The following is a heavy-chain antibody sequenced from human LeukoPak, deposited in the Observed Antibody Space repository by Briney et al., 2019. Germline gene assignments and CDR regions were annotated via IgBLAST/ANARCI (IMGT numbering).Heavy chain of an antibody. J-gene: IGHJ4*02. Sequence: ASVKVSCKASGYTFTSYGISWVRQAPGQGLEWMGWISAYNGNTNYAQKLQGRVTMTTDTSTSTAYMELRSLRSDDTAVYYCARGLLHYYDPKGAFDYWGQGTLVTVSS. CDR2: ISAYNGNT. CDR1: GYTFTSYG. V-gene: IGHV1-18*01. CDR3: ARGLLHYYDPKGAFDY. D-gene: IGHD3-22*01.